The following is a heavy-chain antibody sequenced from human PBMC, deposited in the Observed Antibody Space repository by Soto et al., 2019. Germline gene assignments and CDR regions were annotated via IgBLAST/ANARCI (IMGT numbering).Heavy chain of an antibody. Sequence: GGSLRLSCAASGVTFSSYWMSWVRQAPGKGLEWVANIKQDGSEKYYVDSVKGRFTISRDNAKNSLYLQMNSPRAEDTALYYCARAPARSYDRSGYYRFDYWGQGTLVTVSS. CDR1: GVTFSSYW. J-gene: IGHJ4*02. CDR2: IKQDGSEK. V-gene: IGHV3-7*01. D-gene: IGHD3-22*01. CDR3: ARAPARSYDRSGYYRFDY.